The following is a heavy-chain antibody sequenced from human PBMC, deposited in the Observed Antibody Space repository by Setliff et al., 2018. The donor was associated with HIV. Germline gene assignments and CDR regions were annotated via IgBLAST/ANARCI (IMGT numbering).Heavy chain of an antibody. CDR3: AGGASFDKSGYYNAPLSFDY. J-gene: IGHJ4*02. D-gene: IGHD3-22*01. CDR2: ITSTGSTI. V-gene: IGHV3-48*01. CDR1: GFTFSDCS. Sequence: GGSLRLSCAASGFTFSDCSMNWVRQAPGKGLEWISYITSTGSTIFYADSVKGRFTISRDNDKNSVHLQMNSLRAEDTALYYCAGGASFDKSGYYNAPLSFDYWGQGTLVTVSS.